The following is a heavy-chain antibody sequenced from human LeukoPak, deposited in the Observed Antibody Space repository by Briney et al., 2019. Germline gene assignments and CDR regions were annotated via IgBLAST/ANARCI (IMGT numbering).Heavy chain of an antibody. CDR2: INAGNGNT. D-gene: IGHD3-3*01. Sequence: GASVKVSCKASGYTFTSYAMHWVRQAPGQRLEWMGWINAGNGNTKYSQKFQGRVTITRDTSASTAYMELNSLRSEDTAVYYCARDPEGGITIFGVAPSEWFDPWGQGTLVTVSS. J-gene: IGHJ5*02. V-gene: IGHV1-3*01. CDR3: ARDPEGGITIFGVAPSEWFDP. CDR1: GYTFTSYA.